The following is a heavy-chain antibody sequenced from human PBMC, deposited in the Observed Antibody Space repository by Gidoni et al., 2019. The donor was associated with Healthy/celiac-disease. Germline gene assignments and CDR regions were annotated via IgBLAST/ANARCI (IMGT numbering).Heavy chain of an antibody. Sequence: GGSISSGGYYWSWIRQHPGKGLEWIGYIYYSGSTYYNPSLKSRVTISVDTSKNQFSLKLSSVTAADTAVYYCARGAAYYDSSGYYPRFDYWGQGTLVTVSS. D-gene: IGHD3-22*01. V-gene: IGHV4-31*02. J-gene: IGHJ4*02. CDR2: IYYSGST. CDR3: ARGAAYYDSSGYYPRFDY. CDR1: GGSISSGGYY.